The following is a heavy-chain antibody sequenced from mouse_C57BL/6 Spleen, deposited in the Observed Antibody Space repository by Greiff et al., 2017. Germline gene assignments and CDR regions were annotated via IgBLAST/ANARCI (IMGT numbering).Heavy chain of an antibody. V-gene: IGHV1-64*01. CDR3: ARGGSSFLYAMDY. CDR2: IHPNSGST. CDR1: GYTFTSYW. D-gene: IGHD1-1*01. J-gene: IGHJ4*01. Sequence: QVQLQQPGAELVKPGASVKLSCKASGYTFTSYWMHWVKQRPGQGLEWIGMIHPNSGSTNYNEKFNSKATLTVDKSSCTASMQLSRRTSEYSAVYYCARGGSSFLYAMDYWGQGTSVTVSS.